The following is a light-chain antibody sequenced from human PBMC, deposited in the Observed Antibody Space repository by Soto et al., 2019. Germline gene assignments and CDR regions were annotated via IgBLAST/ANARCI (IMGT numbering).Light chain of an antibody. Sequence: DIQMTQSPSSLSASVGYRVTITCRASQIISSYLNWYQQKPGKAPKLLIYAASSLHSGVPSRFSGSGSGTDFTLTISSLQPEDFATYYCQQSYSTPPWFGQGTKVDIK. V-gene: IGKV1-39*01. CDR2: AAS. CDR3: QQSYSTPPW. J-gene: IGKJ1*01. CDR1: QIISSY.